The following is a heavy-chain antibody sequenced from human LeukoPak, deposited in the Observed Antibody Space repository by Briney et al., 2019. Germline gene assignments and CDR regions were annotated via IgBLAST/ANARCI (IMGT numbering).Heavy chain of an antibody. Sequence: GGSLRLYCAASGFTFDDYAMHWVRQAPGKGLEWVSGISWNSGSIGYADSVKGRFTISRDNAKNSLYLQMNSLRAEDTALYYCAKGRYYDFWSGYLDYWGQGTLVTVSS. CDR2: ISWNSGSI. J-gene: IGHJ4*02. D-gene: IGHD3-3*01. CDR3: AKGRYYDFWSGYLDY. CDR1: GFTFDDYA. V-gene: IGHV3-9*01.